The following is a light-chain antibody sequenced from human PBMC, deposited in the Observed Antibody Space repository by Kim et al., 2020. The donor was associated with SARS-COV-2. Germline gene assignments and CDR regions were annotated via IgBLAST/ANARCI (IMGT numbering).Light chain of an antibody. Sequence: SYELTQAPSVSVAPGKTARMTCGGKDIGDKSVHWYQRKPGRAPVVVISYDSDRPSGIPERFSGSNSGDTATLTISGVEVGDEADYVCQVWDSRSEHVIFGGGTQLTVL. CDR3: QVWDSRSEHVI. V-gene: IGLV3-21*01. CDR1: DIGDKS. CDR2: YDS. J-gene: IGLJ2*01.